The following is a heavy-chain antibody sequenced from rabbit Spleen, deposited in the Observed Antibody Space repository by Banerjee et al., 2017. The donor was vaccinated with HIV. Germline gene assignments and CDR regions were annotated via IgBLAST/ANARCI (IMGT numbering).Heavy chain of an antibody. J-gene: IGHJ4*01. D-gene: IGHD4-1*01. CDR2: INTATGKP. CDR1: GFSFSDRDV. Sequence: QEQLEESGGGLVKPEGSLTLTCKASGFSFSDRDVMCWVRQAPGKGLEWIACINTATGKPVYASWAKGRFTISRTSSTTVALQMTSLTAADTATYFCAREGPITTFAFDLWGPGTLVTVS. V-gene: IGHV1S45*01. CDR3: AREGPITTFAFDL.